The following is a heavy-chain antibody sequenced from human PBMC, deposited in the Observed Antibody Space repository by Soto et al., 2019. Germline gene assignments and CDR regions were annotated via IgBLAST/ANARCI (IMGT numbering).Heavy chain of an antibody. D-gene: IGHD6-19*01. Sequence: SETLSLTCTVSGGSISSYYWSWIRQPPGKGLEWIGYIYYSGSTNYNPSLKSRVTISVDTSKNQFSLKLSSVTAADTAVYYCARLAQGYYFYYWGQGTLVTVSS. V-gene: IGHV4-59*01. J-gene: IGHJ4*02. CDR3: ARLAQGYYFYY. CDR1: GGSISSYY. CDR2: IYYSGST.